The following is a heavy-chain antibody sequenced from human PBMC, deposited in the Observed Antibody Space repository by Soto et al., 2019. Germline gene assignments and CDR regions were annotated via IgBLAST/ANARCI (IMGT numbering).Heavy chain of an antibody. CDR3: ARDRGSSGMFELDV. CDR2: IRHTTSAT. Sequence: VGSLRLSCVASQFPFDVYSMHWVRQAPGKGLEWVSYIRHTTSATFYADAVKGRFTISRDNRKNSLFLQMNSLRDDDTGVYFCARDRGSSGMFELDVWGPGTLVTVSS. V-gene: IGHV3-48*02. CDR1: QFPFDVYS. D-gene: IGHD6-19*01. J-gene: IGHJ3*01.